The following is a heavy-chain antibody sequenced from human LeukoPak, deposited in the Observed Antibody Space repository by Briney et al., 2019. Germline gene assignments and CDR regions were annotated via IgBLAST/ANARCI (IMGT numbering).Heavy chain of an antibody. CDR1: GLTFSSYG. V-gene: IGHV3-30*02. Sequence: PGGSLRLSCAACGLTFSSYGMHWVRQAPGKGLEWVAFIRYDGSNKYYADSVKGRFTISRDNSKNTLYLQMNSLRAEDTAVYYCAKVAKRLEPLVGGLNWGQGTLVTVSS. CDR3: AKVAKRLEPLVGGLN. J-gene: IGHJ4*02. D-gene: IGHD1-1*01. CDR2: IRYDGSNK.